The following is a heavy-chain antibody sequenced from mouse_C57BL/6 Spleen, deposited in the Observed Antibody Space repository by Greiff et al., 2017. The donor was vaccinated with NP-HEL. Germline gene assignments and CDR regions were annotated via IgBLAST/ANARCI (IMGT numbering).Heavy chain of an antibody. D-gene: IGHD2-3*01. CDR3: TIYDGYYAWFAY. V-gene: IGHV14-4*01. CDR2: IDPENGDT. J-gene: IGHJ3*01. CDR1: GFNIKDDY. Sequence: VHVKQSGAELVRPGASVKLSCTASGFNIKDDYMHWVKQRPEQGLEWIGWIDPENGDTEYASKFQGKATITADTSSNTAYLQLSSLTSEDTAVYYCTIYDGYYAWFAYWGQGTLVTVSA.